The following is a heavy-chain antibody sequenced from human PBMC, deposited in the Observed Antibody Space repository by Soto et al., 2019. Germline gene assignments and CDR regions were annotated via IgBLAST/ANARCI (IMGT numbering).Heavy chain of an antibody. CDR1: GFTFISYG. CDR3: AKGGRLGVLDYFDY. V-gene: IGHV3-30*18. CDR2: ISYDGSNK. J-gene: IGHJ4*02. Sequence: PGGSLRLSCAASGFTFISYGMHWGRQAAGKGLEWVAVISYDGSNKYYADSVKGRFTISRDNSKNTLYLQMNSLRAEDTAVYYCAKGGRLGVLDYFDYWGQGTLVTVSS. D-gene: IGHD3-16*01.